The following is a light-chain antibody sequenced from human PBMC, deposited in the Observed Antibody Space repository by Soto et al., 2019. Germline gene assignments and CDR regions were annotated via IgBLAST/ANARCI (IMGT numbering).Light chain of an antibody. CDR1: QDISNY. J-gene: IGKJ5*01. CDR3: QQYSHLIT. V-gene: IGKV1-33*01. Sequence: IQMTQCPSSLSASVVDRVTITXQASQDISNYLNWYQQKLGKAPXXLIYDASNLETGVPSRFSGSGSGTDFTFTVSSLQPEDIATYYCQQYSHLITFGQGTRLEIK. CDR2: DAS.